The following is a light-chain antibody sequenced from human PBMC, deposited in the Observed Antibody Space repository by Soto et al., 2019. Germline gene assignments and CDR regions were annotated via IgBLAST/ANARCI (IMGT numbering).Light chain of an antibody. J-gene: IGKJ3*01. CDR3: QQYNNWPPFT. CDR2: GAS. V-gene: IGKV3-15*01. Sequence: EIVMTQSPATLSVSPGERATLSCRASQSVSSNFAWYQQKPGQAHRLLIYGASTRATGIPARFSGSGSGTEFTLTISSLQSEDFAVYYCQQYNNWPPFTCGPGTKVDIK. CDR1: QSVSSN.